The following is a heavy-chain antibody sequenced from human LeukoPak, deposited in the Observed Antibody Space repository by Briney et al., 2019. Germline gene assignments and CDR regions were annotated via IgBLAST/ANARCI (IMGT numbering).Heavy chain of an antibody. Sequence: GGSLRLSCAASGFTVSSNYMSWVRQAPGKGLEWVSVTYSGGSTYYADSVKGRFTISRDNSKNTLCLQMNSLRAEDTAVYYCARGACSSTSCYYGNYYFDSWGQGTLVTVSS. CDR1: GFTVSSNY. V-gene: IGHV3-53*01. CDR3: ARGACSSTSCYYGNYYFDS. D-gene: IGHD2-2*01. J-gene: IGHJ4*02. CDR2: TYSGGST.